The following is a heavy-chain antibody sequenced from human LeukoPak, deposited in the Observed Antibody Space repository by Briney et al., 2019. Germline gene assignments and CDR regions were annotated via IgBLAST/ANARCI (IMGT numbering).Heavy chain of an antibody. V-gene: IGHV3-23*01. D-gene: IGHD3-3*01. Sequence: GGSLRLSCAASGFTFSSYAMSWVRQAPGKGLEWVSAISGSGGSTHYADSVKGRFTISRDNAKNTLYLQMNSLRAEDTAVYYCARGSYYDFWSGYFDYFDYWGQGTLVTASS. J-gene: IGHJ4*02. CDR1: GFTFSSYA. CDR2: ISGSGGST. CDR3: ARGSYYDFWSGYFDYFDY.